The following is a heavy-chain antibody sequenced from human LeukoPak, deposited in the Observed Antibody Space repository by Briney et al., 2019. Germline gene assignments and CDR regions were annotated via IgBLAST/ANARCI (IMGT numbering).Heavy chain of an antibody. CDR2: ISGSGGST. Sequence: GGSLRLSCAASGFTFSSYAMSWVRQAAGKGLEWVSGISGSGGSTYYADSVKGRFTISRDNSKNTLYLQMNSLRAEDTAIYYCAKQTRYDSPAGGRGFDYWGQGTPVTVSS. D-gene: IGHD3-22*01. CDR1: GFTFSSYA. CDR3: AKQTRYDSPAGGRGFDY. J-gene: IGHJ4*02. V-gene: IGHV3-23*01.